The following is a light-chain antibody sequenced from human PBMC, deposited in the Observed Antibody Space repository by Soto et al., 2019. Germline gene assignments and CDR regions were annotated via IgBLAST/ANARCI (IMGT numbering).Light chain of an antibody. J-gene: IGKJ2*01. Sequence: DIVMTQSPDSLAVSLGERATINCKSSQSVLYSSNNKNYLAWYQQKPGQPPKLLIYWASTRESGVPDRFSGSGSWTDFIITISSLQAEDVAVYYCQQYYSTPPTFGQGTKLEIK. CDR1: QSVLYSSNNKNY. V-gene: IGKV4-1*01. CDR3: QQYYSTPPT. CDR2: WAS.